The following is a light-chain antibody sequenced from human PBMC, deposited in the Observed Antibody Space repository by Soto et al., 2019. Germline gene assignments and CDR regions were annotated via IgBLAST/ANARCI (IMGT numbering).Light chain of an antibody. CDR1: SGDVGGYNF. J-gene: IGLJ1*01. CDR3: SSYTNINTRACV. Sequence: QSVLTQPRSVSGSPGQSVTISCTGTSGDVGGYNFVSWYQQHPGKAPKLIIYEVTDRPSGVSNRFSGSKSGNTASLTISGLQAEDEAEYYCSSYTNINTRACVFGTGTKLTVL. CDR2: EVT. V-gene: IGLV2-14*01.